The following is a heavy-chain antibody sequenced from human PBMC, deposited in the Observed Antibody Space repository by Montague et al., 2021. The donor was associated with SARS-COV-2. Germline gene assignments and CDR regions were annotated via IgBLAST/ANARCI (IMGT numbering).Heavy chain of an antibody. J-gene: IGHJ5*02. CDR1: GGSIGSHY. D-gene: IGHD6-25*01. CDR2: ISYTRIT. CDR3: ASASGASSASWLDP. V-gene: IGHV4-59*11. Sequence: SETLSLTCTVSGGSIGSHYCCWIRLPPGKGLGRVGHISYTRITKYKCSLKSRVTISVDTSKNQLSLKLDSVTAADTAVYYCASASGASSASWLDPWGQGTLVTVSS.